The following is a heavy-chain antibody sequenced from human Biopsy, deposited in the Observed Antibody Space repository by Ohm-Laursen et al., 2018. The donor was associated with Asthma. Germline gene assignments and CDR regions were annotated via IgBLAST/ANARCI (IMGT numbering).Heavy chain of an antibody. J-gene: IGHJ3*02. Sequence: SLRLSCTASGFSFNSYDMHWVRQAPGKGLEWVAVMSFDGRQTYYADSVKGRFTISRDNSKNTLYLQMNSLRAEDTAVYYCAKERYYDFWSGYPIWGQGTMVTVSS. D-gene: IGHD3-3*01. V-gene: IGHV3-30*18. CDR2: MSFDGRQT. CDR3: AKERYYDFWSGYPI. CDR1: GFSFNSYD.